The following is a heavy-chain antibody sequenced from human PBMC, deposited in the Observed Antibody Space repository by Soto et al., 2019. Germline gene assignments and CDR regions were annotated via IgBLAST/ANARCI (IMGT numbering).Heavy chain of an antibody. CDR2: ISAYNGNT. V-gene: IGHV1-18*01. Sequence: QVQLVQSGADVKKPGASVKVSCKASGYTFTDYGVSWVRQAPGQGLEWMGWISAYNGNTNYAQKLHGRVTMTTDTSTRTAYMELRSLRSDDTAVYYCARGGSGTVMIGCDYWGQGTLVTVSS. D-gene: IGHD1-1*01. CDR1: GYTFTDYG. J-gene: IGHJ4*02. CDR3: ARGGSGTVMIGCDY.